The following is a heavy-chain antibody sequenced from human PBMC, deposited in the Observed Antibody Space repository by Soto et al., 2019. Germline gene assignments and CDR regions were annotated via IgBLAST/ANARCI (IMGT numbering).Heavy chain of an antibody. V-gene: IGHV1-69*05. Sequence: QVQLVQSGAEVKKPGSSVKVSCKASGGTFSSYTITWVRQAPGQGLEWMGGIIPIFGTADYAQKFQGRVTITSDESTSTAYMELSSLRSEDTAVYYCASPVATLYYSYGMDVWGQGTTATVSS. D-gene: IGHD2-21*02. CDR1: GGTFSSYT. CDR2: IIPIFGTA. CDR3: ASPVATLYYSYGMDV. J-gene: IGHJ6*02.